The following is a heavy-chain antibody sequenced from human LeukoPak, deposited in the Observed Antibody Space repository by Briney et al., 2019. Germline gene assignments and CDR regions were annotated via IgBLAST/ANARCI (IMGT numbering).Heavy chain of an antibody. CDR1: GFKVGDYA. D-gene: IGHD3-10*01. V-gene: IGHV3-9*01. Sequence: GGSLRLSCTASGFKVGDYAIHWVRQVPGKGLEWVSGISWNGNNIGYADSVKGRFTISRDNAKSSIYLQMNNLRVDDTAFYYCARGGWGLYGAGSFDYWGQGTLVTVSS. CDR2: ISWNGNNI. J-gene: IGHJ4*02. CDR3: ARGGWGLYGAGSFDY.